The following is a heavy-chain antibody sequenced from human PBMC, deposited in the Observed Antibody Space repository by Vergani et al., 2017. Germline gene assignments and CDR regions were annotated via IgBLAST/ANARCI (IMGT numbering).Heavy chain of an antibody. V-gene: IGHV3-43D*03. CDR3: AKDMGSSGSRYYYYGMDV. D-gene: IGHD6-19*01. CDR2: ISWDGGRT. CDR1: GFTFDDYA. Sequence: EVQLVESGGVVVQPGGSLRLSCAASGFTFDDYAMHWVRQAPGKGLEWVSRISWDGGRTYYADSVKGRFTISRDTSKNSLYLQMNSLRAEDTALSYCAKDMGSSGSRYYYYGMDVWGQGTTVTVSS. J-gene: IGHJ6*02.